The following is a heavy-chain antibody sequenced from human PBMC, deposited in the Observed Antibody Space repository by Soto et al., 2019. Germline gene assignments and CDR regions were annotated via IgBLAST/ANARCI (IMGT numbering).Heavy chain of an antibody. Sequence: ASVKVSCKASGYSFASYGITWVRQAPGQGLEWMGWMNPNSGNTGYAQKFQGRVTMTRNTSISTAYMELSSLRSEDTAVYYCARAGRAAAGIERDNWFDPWGQGTLVTVSS. CDR2: MNPNSGNT. J-gene: IGHJ5*02. CDR1: GYSFASYG. V-gene: IGHV1-8*01. CDR3: ARAGRAAAGIERDNWFDP. D-gene: IGHD6-13*01.